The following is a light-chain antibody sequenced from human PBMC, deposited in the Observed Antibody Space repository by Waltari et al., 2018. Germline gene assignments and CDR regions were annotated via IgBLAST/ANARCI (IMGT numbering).Light chain of an antibody. CDR1: SSDVGGYNY. J-gene: IGLJ2*01. CDR2: DAS. CDR3: SAYTSSRRV. Sequence: QSALTQPASVSGSPGQSITLSCTGTSSDVGGYNYVSWYPHPPGKAPKLMIYDASQRPSGVSMRFSGSKSGNTASLTISGLQAEDEADYYCSAYTSSRRVFGGGTKLTVL. V-gene: IGLV2-14*03.